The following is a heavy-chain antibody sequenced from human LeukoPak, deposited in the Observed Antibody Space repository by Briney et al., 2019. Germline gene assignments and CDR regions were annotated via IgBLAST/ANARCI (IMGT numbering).Heavy chain of an antibody. CDR1: GFTFGDYA. CDR2: IRSKAYGGTR. CDR3: TSRDSSGSWDY. J-gene: IGHJ4*02. D-gene: IGHD3-22*01. V-gene: IGHV3-49*03. Sequence: GGSLRLSCTASGFTFGDYAMSWFRQAPGKGLERVGFIRSKAYGGTREYAASVKSRFTISRDDSKSIAYLQMNSLKTEDTAVYYCTSRDSSGSWDYWGQGTLVTVSS.